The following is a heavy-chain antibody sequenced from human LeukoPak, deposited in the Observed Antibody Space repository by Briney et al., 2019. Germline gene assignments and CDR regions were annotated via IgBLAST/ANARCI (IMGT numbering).Heavy chain of an antibody. V-gene: IGHV1-8*01. D-gene: IGHD6-13*01. CDR2: MNPNSGNT. J-gene: IGHJ6*03. Sequence: ASVKVSCKASGYTFTRYDINWVRQATGQGLEWMGWMNPNSGNTGYAQKFQGRVTMTRYTSISTAYMELSSLRSEDTAVYYCARVPSSSWYYYYYYMDVWGKGTTVTVSS. CDR1: GYTFTRYD. CDR3: ARVPSSSWYYYYYYMDV.